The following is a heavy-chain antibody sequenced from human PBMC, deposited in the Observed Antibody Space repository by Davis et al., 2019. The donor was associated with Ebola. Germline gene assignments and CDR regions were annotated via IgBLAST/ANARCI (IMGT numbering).Heavy chain of an antibody. V-gene: IGHV3-23*01. CDR1: GFTFSSYA. J-gene: IGHJ4*02. Sequence: GGSLRLSCAASGFTFSSYAMSWVRQAPGKGLEWVSAISGSGGSTYYADSVKGRFTISRDNSKNPLYLQMNSLRAEDTAVYYCAKERETTVTMGGYYFDYWGQGTLVTVSS. CDR3: AKERETTVTMGGYYFDY. D-gene: IGHD4-17*01. CDR2: ISGSGGST.